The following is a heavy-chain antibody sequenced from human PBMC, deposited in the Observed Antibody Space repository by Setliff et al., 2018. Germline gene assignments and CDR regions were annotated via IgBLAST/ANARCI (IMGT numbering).Heavy chain of an antibody. CDR3: ARGGVLGTGDFDY. CDR2: IYQNGIT. J-gene: IGHJ4*02. CDR1: GGSFSDYY. D-gene: IGHD3-16*01. Sequence: PSETLSLTCGASGGSFSDYYWDWIRQSPEKGLEWIGTIYQNGITYYNPSLKGRVTISVDTSKNQVSLKMNFVTAADTAVYYCARGGVLGTGDFDYWGQGTLVTVSS. V-gene: IGHV4-34*01.